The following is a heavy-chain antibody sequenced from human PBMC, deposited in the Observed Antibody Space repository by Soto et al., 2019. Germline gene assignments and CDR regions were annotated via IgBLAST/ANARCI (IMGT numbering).Heavy chain of an antibody. Sequence: EVQLVESGGGLIQPGGSLRLSCAVSGFTVSNNYMSWARQAPGKGLEGVSVIYSGGYTAYGDSVKGRFTISRDNSKNTLVLKMNRPRAADRAVFYWAPPAGGGGYWGQGTLVTVSS. CDR1: GFTVSNNY. D-gene: IGHD3-10*01. V-gene: IGHV3-53*01. CDR2: IYSGGYT. J-gene: IGHJ4*02. CDR3: APPAGGGGY.